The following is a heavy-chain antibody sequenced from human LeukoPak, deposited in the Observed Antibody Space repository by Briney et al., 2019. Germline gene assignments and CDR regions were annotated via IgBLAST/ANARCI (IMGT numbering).Heavy chain of an antibody. J-gene: IGHJ6*03. Sequence: PGGSLRLSCAASGFTFSSYGMQWVRQAPGKGLEWVAVIWYDGSIEYSADSVKGRFTISRDNSKNTLYLQMNSLRAEDTAVYYCARGPDPTRDYYYYMDVWGKGTTVTVSS. CDR1: GFTFSSYG. V-gene: IGHV3-33*01. CDR2: IWYDGSIE. CDR3: ARGPDPTRDYYYYMDV.